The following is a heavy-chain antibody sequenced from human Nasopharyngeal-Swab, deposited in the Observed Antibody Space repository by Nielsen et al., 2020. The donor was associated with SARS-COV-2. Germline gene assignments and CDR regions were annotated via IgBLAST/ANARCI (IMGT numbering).Heavy chain of an antibody. CDR1: GGSISSSSYY. Sequence: SETLSLTCTVSGGSISSSSYYWGWIRQPPGKGLEWIGGIYYSGSTYYNPSLKSRVTISVDTSKNQFSLKLSSVTAADTAVYYCARDSLVTGTTSVRGHYGMDVWGQGTTVTVSS. CDR3: ARDSLVTGTTSVRGHYGMDV. D-gene: IGHD1-7*01. J-gene: IGHJ6*02. CDR2: IYYSGST. V-gene: IGHV4-39*07.